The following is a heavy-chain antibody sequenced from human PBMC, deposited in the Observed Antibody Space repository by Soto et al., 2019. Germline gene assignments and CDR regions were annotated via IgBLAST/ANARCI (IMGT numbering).Heavy chain of an antibody. Sequence: SETLSLTCTVSGGSISSYYWSWIRQPPGKGLEWIGYIYYSGSTNYNPSLKSRVTISVDTSKNQFSLKLSSVTAADTAVYYCAGRTASRYYYGMDVWGQGTTVTVS. D-gene: IGHD5-18*01. CDR1: GGSISSYY. J-gene: IGHJ6*02. V-gene: IGHV4-59*01. CDR3: AGRTASRYYYGMDV. CDR2: IYYSGST.